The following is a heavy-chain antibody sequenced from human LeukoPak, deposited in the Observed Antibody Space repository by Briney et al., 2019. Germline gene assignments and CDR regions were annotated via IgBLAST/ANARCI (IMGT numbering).Heavy chain of an antibody. Sequence: PGGSLRLSCAVSGFTVSGNYMSWARQAPGKGLQWVSSISSSGAKTYYADSVKGRVTISRDNAKNSYYLEMSSLVAEDTAVYYCARDPIAVVGGGSFDYWGQGILVTVSS. D-gene: IGHD6-19*01. CDR3: ARDPIAVVGGGSFDY. CDR1: GFTVSGNY. V-gene: IGHV3-21*01. CDR2: ISSSGAKT. J-gene: IGHJ4*02.